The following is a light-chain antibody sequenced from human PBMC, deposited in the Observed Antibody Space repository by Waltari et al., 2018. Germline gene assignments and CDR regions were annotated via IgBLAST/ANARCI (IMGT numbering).Light chain of an antibody. CDR1: SSNIESNY. Sequence: QSVLTQPPSASGTPGQRVTISCSGSSSNIESNYVYWYQQFPGTAPKVLMFKNNQRPSGVSDRFSASKSGPSASLAISRLRSDDEADYYCGTWHDSLGRPVFGGGTKLTVL. CDR2: KNN. J-gene: IGLJ3*02. CDR3: GTWHDSLGRPV. V-gene: IGLV1-47*01.